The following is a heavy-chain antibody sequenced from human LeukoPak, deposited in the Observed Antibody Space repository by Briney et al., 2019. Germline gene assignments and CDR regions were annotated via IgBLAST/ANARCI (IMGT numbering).Heavy chain of an antibody. V-gene: IGHV4-34*01. CDR2: INHSGAT. D-gene: IGHD4-17*01. J-gene: IGHJ4*02. CDR1: GGSLSGYY. CDR3: ARGIYGVYYFDY. Sequence: SETLSLTCAVYGGSLSGYYWSWIRQPPGKGLEWIGEINHSGATNYNPSLRSRVTIAVDTSKNQFSLRLSSVTAADTAMYYCARGIYGVYYFDYWGQGALVTVSS.